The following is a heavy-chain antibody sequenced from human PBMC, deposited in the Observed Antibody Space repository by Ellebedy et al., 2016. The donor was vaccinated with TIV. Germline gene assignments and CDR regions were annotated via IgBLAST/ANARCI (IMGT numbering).Heavy chain of an antibody. D-gene: IGHD6-13*01. Sequence: SETLSLTXTVSGGSISSYYWSWIRQPPGKGLEWIGYIYYSGSTNYNPSLKSRVTISVDTSKNQFSLKLSSVTAADTAVYYCARDSQAYSSSWCVGAEYFQHWGQGTLVTVSS. CDR2: IYYSGST. V-gene: IGHV4-59*01. CDR1: GGSISSYY. CDR3: ARDSQAYSSSWCVGAEYFQH. J-gene: IGHJ1*01.